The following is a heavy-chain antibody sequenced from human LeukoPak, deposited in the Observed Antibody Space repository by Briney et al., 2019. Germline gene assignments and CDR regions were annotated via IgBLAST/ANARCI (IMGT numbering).Heavy chain of an antibody. CDR3: ARLTYTVTTDY. CDR1: GGSISSSSYY. D-gene: IGHD4-17*01. V-gene: IGHV4-39*01. J-gene: IGHJ4*02. CDR2: IYYSGST. Sequence: SETLSLTCTVSGGSISSSSYYWGWIRQPPGKGLEWIGSIYYSGSTYYNPSLKSRVTISVDTSKNQFSLKLSSVTAADTAVYYCARLTYTVTTDYWGQGTLVTVSS.